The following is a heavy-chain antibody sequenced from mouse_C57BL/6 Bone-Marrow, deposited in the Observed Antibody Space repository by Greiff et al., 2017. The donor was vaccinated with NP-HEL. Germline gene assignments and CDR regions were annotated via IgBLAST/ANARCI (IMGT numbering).Heavy chain of an antibody. J-gene: IGHJ2*01. Sequence: VQLQQPGAELVMPGASVKLSCKASGYTFTSYWMHWVKQRPGQGLEWIGEIDPSDSYTNYNQKFKGKSTLTVDKSSSTAYMQLSSLTSEDSAVYYCARSRYYYGGDYWGQGTTLTVS. CDR2: IDPSDSYT. V-gene: IGHV1-69*01. CDR3: ARSRYYYGGDY. CDR1: GYTFTSYW. D-gene: IGHD1-1*01.